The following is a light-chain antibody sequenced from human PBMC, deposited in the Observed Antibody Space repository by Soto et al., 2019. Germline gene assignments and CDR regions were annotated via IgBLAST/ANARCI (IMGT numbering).Light chain of an antibody. CDR3: QQYGSSPPYT. CDR2: GSS. Sequence: EVLLTQSPGTLSLSPGERATLSCRASQTVSNNYLAWYQQKPGQAPRLLIFGSSDRATGIPDRFSGSGSGTDFTLTISRLEPEDFAVYYCQQYGSSPPYTFGQGTNLEIK. V-gene: IGKV3-20*01. CDR1: QTVSNNY. J-gene: IGKJ2*01.